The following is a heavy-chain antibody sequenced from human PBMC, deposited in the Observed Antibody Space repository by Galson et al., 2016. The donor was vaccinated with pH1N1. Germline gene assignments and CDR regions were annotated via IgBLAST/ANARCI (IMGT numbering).Heavy chain of an antibody. CDR3: ARGRDYDILTGSSYYFDF. Sequence: TLSLTCTVSHGSISSGDYFWSWIRQPPGKGLEWIGYIYYSGNTYYTPSLKSRFTISLDTSKNQFSLRLTSVTATDTAIYYCARGRDYDILTGSSYYFDFWGQGTLVTVSS. J-gene: IGHJ4*02. V-gene: IGHV4-30-4*08. CDR2: IYYSGNT. D-gene: IGHD3-9*01. CDR1: HGSISSGDYF.